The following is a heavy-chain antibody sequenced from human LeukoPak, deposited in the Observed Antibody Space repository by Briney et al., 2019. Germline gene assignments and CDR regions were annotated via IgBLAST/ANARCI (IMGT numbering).Heavy chain of an antibody. D-gene: IGHD2-15*01. V-gene: IGHV4-38-2*01. CDR1: GYSISSGYY. CDR2: IFRSGST. CDR3: ARHAYCSGGSCPDF. Sequence: SETLSLTCAVSGYSISSGYYWGWIRQPPGKGLEWIGSIFRSGSTHFHPSLKSRVTISVVTSKNQFSLKLSSVTAADTAVYYCARHAYCSGGSCPDFWGQGTLVTVSS. J-gene: IGHJ4*02.